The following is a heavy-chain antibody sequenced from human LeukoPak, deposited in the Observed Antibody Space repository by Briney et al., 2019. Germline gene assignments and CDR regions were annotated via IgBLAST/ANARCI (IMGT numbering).Heavy chain of an antibody. CDR1: GFTFSSYA. Sequence: GGSLRLSCAASGFTFSSYAMHWVCQAPGKGLEWVAVISYDGSNKYYADSVKGRFTISRDNSKNTLYLQMNSLRAEDTAVYYCARSAQAAAGRKNWFDPWGQGTLVTVSS. V-gene: IGHV3-30-3*01. CDR2: ISYDGSNK. CDR3: ARSAQAAAGRKNWFDP. D-gene: IGHD6-13*01. J-gene: IGHJ5*02.